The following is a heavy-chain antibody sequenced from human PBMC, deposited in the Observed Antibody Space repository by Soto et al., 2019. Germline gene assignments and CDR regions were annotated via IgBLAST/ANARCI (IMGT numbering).Heavy chain of an antibody. D-gene: IGHD2-21*02. CDR1: GGTFSSYA. V-gene: IGHV1-69*12. CDR3: ASPPYCGGDCYSDDAFDI. Sequence: QVQLVQSGAEVKKPGSSVKVSCKASGGTFSSYAISWVRQAPGQGLEWMGGIIPIFGTANYAQKFQDRVTITADESTSTAYMELSSLRSEDTAVYYCASPPYCGGDCYSDDAFDIWGQGTMVTVSS. CDR2: IIPIFGTA. J-gene: IGHJ3*02.